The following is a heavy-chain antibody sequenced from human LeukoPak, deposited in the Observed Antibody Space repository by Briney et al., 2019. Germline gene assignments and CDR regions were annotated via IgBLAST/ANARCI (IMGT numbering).Heavy chain of an antibody. J-gene: IGHJ5*02. D-gene: IGHD3-22*01. CDR1: GYSFTSYW. CDR2: IYPGDSDT. V-gene: IGHV5-51*01. CDR3: ARRDYYDIGPFDP. Sequence: GESLKISCKGSGYSFTSYWIAWVRQMPGKGLEWMGFIYPGDSDTRYSPSFQDQVTISADKSINTAYLQWGSLKASDTAMYYCARRDYYDIGPFDPWGQGTLVTVSS.